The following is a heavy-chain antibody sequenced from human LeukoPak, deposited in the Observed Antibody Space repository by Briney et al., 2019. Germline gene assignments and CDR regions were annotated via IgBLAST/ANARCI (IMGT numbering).Heavy chain of an antibody. Sequence: GGSLRLSCAASGFAFSRYGIVWVRQAPGRGLEWVSGISGSGGNTYYGDSVKGRFTISRDNSKNTVYLQMNSLRAEDTAVYYCAKAQGYLDYWGQGTLATVSS. CDR2: ISGSGGNT. CDR3: AKAQGYLDY. J-gene: IGHJ4*02. CDR1: GFAFSRYG. V-gene: IGHV3-23*01.